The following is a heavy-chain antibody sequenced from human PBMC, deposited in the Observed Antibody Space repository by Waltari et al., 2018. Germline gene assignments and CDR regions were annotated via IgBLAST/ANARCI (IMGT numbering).Heavy chain of an antibody. CDR2: ITSGGKT. V-gene: IGHV3-53*04. CDR1: SFSFLGPY. D-gene: IGHD3-22*01. CDR3: VTHSSNYYFAMDV. Sequence: EVQLVESGGGLFQSGGSLRLAFKSLSFSFLGPYMSWVRQAPGKGLEWVSVITSGGKTYYGDSVRGQFTMSRHDSKNTVYLQMDNLRPEDTAVFYCVTHSSNYYFAMDVWGPGTTVTVSS. J-gene: IGHJ6*02.